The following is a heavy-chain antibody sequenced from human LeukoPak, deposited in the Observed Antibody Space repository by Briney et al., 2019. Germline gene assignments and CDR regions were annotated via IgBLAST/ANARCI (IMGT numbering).Heavy chain of an antibody. Sequence: GGSLRLSCAASGFTFSSYAMSWVRQAPGKGLEWVSGISGSGDSTDYADSVKGRVTISRDNSKNMLYLQMNSLRAGDTAVYHCAKSSTTVTPYYFDYWGQGTLVSVSS. J-gene: IGHJ4*02. V-gene: IGHV3-23*01. CDR2: ISGSGDST. CDR3: AKSSTTVTPYYFDY. D-gene: IGHD4-17*01. CDR1: GFTFSSYA.